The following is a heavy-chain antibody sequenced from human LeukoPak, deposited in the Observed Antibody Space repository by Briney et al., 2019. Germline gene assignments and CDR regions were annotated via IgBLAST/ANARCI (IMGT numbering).Heavy chain of an antibody. D-gene: IGHD4-17*01. CDR2: ISYDGSNK. J-gene: IGHJ4*02. CDR1: GFTFSIYA. CDR3: AIESYRDHYFDY. Sequence: GRSLRLSCAASGFTFSIYAMHWVRQAPGKGLEWVAVISYDGSNKYYADCVKGRFTISRDNFKNTLYLQMNSLTTEDTAVYYCAIESYRDHYFDYWGQGTLVTVSS. V-gene: IGHV3-30-3*01.